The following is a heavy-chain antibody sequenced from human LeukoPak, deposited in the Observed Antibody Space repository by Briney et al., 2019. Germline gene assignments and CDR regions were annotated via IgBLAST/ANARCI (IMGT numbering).Heavy chain of an antibody. CDR1: GFTFSSYG. Sequence: PGGTLRLSCAASGFTFSSYGMSWVRQAPGKGLEWVSAISGSGGSTYYADSVKGRFTISRDNSKNTLYLQMNSLRAEDTAVYYCAKVSYYYDSSGYHSSYFDYWGQGTLVTVSS. CDR3: AKVSYYYDSSGYHSSYFDY. V-gene: IGHV3-23*01. D-gene: IGHD3-22*01. J-gene: IGHJ4*02. CDR2: ISGSGGST.